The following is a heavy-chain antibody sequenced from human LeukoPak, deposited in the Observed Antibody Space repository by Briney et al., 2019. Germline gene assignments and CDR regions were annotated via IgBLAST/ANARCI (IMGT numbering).Heavy chain of an antibody. J-gene: IGHJ4*02. V-gene: IGHV4-59*01. D-gene: IGHD3-22*01. CDR2: IYYSGST. CDR3: ARGAPYYYDSSGYLFDY. CDR1: GGSINSYH. Sequence: PSETLSLTCTVSGGSINSYHWSWIRQPPGKGLEWIGYIYYSGSTNYNPSLKSRVTISVDTSKNQFSLKLSSVTAADTAVYYCARGAPYYYDSSGYLFDYWGQGTLVTVSS.